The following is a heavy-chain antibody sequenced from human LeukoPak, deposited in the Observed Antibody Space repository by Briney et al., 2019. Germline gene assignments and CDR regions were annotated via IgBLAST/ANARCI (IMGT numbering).Heavy chain of an antibody. V-gene: IGHV4-34*01. CDR1: GGSFSGYY. J-gene: IGHJ4*02. Sequence: SETLSLTYAVYGGSFSGYYWSWIRHPPGHGLEWIGAIIHSGSTNYNPSLKSRVTISVDTSKIQFSLKLSSVTAADTAVYYCARGTYYDFWSGYYTLNYWGQGTLVTVSS. CDR2: IIHSGST. CDR3: ARGTYYDFWSGYYTLNY. D-gene: IGHD3-3*01.